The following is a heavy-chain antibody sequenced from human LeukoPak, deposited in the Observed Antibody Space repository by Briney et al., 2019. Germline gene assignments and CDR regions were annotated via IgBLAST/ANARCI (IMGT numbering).Heavy chain of an antibody. V-gene: IGHV4-61*01. D-gene: IGHD6-19*01. CDR2: IDYTESA. CDR3: ARIPVAKTFDY. CDR1: GGSVSSNSYY. J-gene: IGHJ4*02. Sequence: PSETLSLTCTVSGGSVSSNSYYWCWVRQRPGKGLEWIGFIDYTESANYNPSLKSRVTISLDTSKNQFSVKVMSVTAADTAVYYCARIPVAKTFDYWGQGTLVTVSS.